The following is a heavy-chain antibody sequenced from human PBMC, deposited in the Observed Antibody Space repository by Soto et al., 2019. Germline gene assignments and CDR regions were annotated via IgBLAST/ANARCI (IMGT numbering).Heavy chain of an antibody. CDR1: GFTFSNAW. Sequence: GGSLRLSCAASGFTFSNAWMSWVRQAPGKGLEWVGRIKSKTDGGTTDYAAPVKGRFTISRDDSKNTLYLQMNSLKTEDTAVYYCTTGYGDYDYYYYYGMDVWGQGTTVTVSS. D-gene: IGHD4-17*01. J-gene: IGHJ6*02. CDR3: TTGYGDYDYYYYYGMDV. V-gene: IGHV3-15*01. CDR2: IKSKTDGGTT.